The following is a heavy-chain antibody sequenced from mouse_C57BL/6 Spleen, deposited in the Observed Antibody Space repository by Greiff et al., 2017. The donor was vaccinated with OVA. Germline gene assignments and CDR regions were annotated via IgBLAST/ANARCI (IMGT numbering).Heavy chain of an antibody. Sequence: QVQLKESGPELVKPGASVKISCKASGYAFSSSWMNWVKQRPGKGLEWIGRIYPGDGDTNYNGKFKGKATLTADKSSSTAYMQLSSLTSEDSAVYFCARSYYSNHYAMDYWGQGTSVTVSS. J-gene: IGHJ4*01. V-gene: IGHV1-82*01. CDR3: ARSYYSNHYAMDY. CDR1: GYAFSSSW. D-gene: IGHD2-5*01. CDR2: IYPGDGDT.